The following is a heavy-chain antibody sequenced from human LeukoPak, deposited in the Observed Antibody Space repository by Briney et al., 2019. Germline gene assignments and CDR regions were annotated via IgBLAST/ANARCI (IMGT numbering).Heavy chain of an antibody. CDR2: INPNSGGT. V-gene: IGHV1-2*06. CDR3: ARDRDSVVPAFDY. CDR1: GYTFTGYY. J-gene: IGHJ4*02. Sequence: ASVKVSCKASGYTFTGYYMHWVRQAPGQGLEWMGRINPNSGGTNYAQKFQGRVTMTRDTSTSTAYMELSRLRSDDTAVYYCARDRDSVVPAFDYWGQGTLVTVSS. D-gene: IGHD2-2*01.